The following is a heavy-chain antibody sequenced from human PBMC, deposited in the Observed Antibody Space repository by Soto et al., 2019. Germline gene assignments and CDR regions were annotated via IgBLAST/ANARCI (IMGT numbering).Heavy chain of an antibody. Sequence: EVQVVESGGGLVQPGGSLRLSCAASGFTVSNLYMTWVRQAPGKGLEWVSVISSGDRTYYADYVKGRFTIYRDHSKNTLYLEMSSVRAEDSAVYYCARDIFGGSYDFWHGGQGTLVTVSS. CDR2: ISSGDRT. CDR3: ARDIFGGSYDFWH. D-gene: IGHD3-3*01. V-gene: IGHV3-66*01. J-gene: IGHJ4*02. CDR1: GFTVSNLY.